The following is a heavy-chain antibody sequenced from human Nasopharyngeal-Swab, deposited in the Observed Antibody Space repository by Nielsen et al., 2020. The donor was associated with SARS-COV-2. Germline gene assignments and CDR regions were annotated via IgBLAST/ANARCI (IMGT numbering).Heavy chain of an antibody. J-gene: IGHJ4*02. D-gene: IGHD6-13*01. CDR3: ARGRIKIAAATTTHFDY. V-gene: IGHV4-34*01. CDR1: GGSFSGYY. Sequence: SETLSLTCAVYGGSFSGYYWSWIRQPPGKGLEWIGEINHSGSTNYNPSLKSRVTISVDTSKNQFSLKLSSVTAADTAVYYCARGRIKIAAATTTHFDYWGQGTLVTVSS. CDR2: INHSGST.